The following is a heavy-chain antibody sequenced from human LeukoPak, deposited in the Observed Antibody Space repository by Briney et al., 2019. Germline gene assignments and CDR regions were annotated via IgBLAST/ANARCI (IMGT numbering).Heavy chain of an antibody. CDR2: ISGSGGST. CDR1: GFTFSSYA. Sequence: GGSLRLSCAASGFTFSSYAMSWVRQAPGKGLEWVSAISGSGGSTYYADSVKGRFTISRDNSKNTLYLQMNSLRAEDTAVYYCAKARRYYDILTGYHFDYWGQGTLVTVSS. D-gene: IGHD3-9*01. V-gene: IGHV3-23*01. CDR3: AKARRYYDILTGYHFDY. J-gene: IGHJ4*02.